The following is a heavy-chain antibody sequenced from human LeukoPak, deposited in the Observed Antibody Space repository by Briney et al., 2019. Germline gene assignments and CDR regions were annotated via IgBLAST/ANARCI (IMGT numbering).Heavy chain of an antibody. D-gene: IGHD6-19*01. CDR2: IIPIFGTA. J-gene: IGHJ3*02. CDR3: ASTVAGTGDAFDI. V-gene: IGHV1-69*13. Sequence: SVEVSCKASGGTFSSYAISWVRQGPGQGLEWVGGIIPIFGTANYAQKFQGRVTITADESTSTAYMDLSSLRSEATAVYYCASTVAGTGDAFDIWGQGTMVTVSS. CDR1: GGTFSSYA.